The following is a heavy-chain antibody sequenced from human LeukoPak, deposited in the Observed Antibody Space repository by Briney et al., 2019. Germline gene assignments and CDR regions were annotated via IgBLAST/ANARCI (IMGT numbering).Heavy chain of an antibody. CDR1: GYTFTSYD. Sequence: GASVKVSCKASGYTFTSYDINWVRQATGQGLEWMGWMNPNSGNTGYAQKFQGRVTMTRNTSISTAYMELSSLRSEDTAVYYCARDRCFYSGYDCRFDYWGQGTLVTVSS. CDR2: MNPNSGNT. J-gene: IGHJ4*02. D-gene: IGHD5-12*01. CDR3: ARDRCFYSGYDCRFDY. V-gene: IGHV1-8*01.